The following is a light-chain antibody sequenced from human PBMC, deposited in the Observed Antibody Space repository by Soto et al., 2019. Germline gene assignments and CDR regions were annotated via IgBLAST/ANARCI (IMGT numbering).Light chain of an antibody. V-gene: IGLV2-14*01. CDR3: SSFTSSVTYV. CDR1: SXDVGGHNS. Sequence: QSALTQPASVSGSPGQSITICCTGTSXDVGGHNSVSWYRQDPGKAPKLMIYDVSNRPSGVSDRFSGSKSGNTASLTISGLQIEDEADYYCSSFTSSVTYVFGTGTKVTVL. J-gene: IGLJ1*01. CDR2: DVS.